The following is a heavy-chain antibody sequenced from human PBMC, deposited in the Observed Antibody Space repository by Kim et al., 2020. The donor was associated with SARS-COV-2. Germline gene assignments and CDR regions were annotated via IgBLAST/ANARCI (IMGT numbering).Heavy chain of an antibody. CDR2: IYYSGST. CDR1: GGSISSSSYY. D-gene: IGHD3-22*01. CDR3: ARLPTTSNYYDSSGYDDYYGIDV. Sequence: SETLSLTRTVSGGSISSSSYYWGWIRQPPGKGLEWIGSIYYSGSTYYNPSLKSRVTISVDTSKNQFSLKLSSVTAADTAVYYCARLPTTSNYYDSSGYDDYYGIDVWGQGTTVTVSS. J-gene: IGHJ6*02. V-gene: IGHV4-39*01.